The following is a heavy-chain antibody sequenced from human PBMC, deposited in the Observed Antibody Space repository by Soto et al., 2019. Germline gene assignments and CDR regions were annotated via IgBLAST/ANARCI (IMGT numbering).Heavy chain of an antibody. J-gene: IGHJ5*02. CDR2: IYPGDSDT. Sequence: GESLKISCKGSGYSFTSYWIGWVRQMPGKGLEWMGIIYPGDSDTRYSPSFQGQVTISADKSISTAHLQWSSLKASDTAMYYCARHRLDYSNANWFDPWGQGTLVTVSS. CDR3: ARHRLDYSNANWFDP. D-gene: IGHD4-4*01. CDR1: GYSFTSYW. V-gene: IGHV5-51*01.